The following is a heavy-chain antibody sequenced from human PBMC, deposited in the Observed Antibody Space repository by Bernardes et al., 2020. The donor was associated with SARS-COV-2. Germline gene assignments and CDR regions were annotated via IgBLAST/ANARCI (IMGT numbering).Heavy chain of an antibody. Sequence: GGSLSVSPAATGFTISRYAGRWVPTAPGEGGGWGYALRVSGGSTDHADSVKGRFTISRDNSKNTLYLQMNSLRAEDTAVYYCAKGGPAGTIFGVVIIEDAFDIWGQGTMVTVSS. CDR3: AKGGPAGTIFGVVIIEDAFDI. CDR1: GFTISRYA. CDR2: LRVSGGST. J-gene: IGHJ3*02. V-gene: IGHV3-23*01. D-gene: IGHD3-3*01.